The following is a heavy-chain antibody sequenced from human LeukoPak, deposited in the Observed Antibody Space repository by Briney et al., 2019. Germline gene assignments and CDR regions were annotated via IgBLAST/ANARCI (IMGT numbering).Heavy chain of an antibody. D-gene: IGHD2-21*01. V-gene: IGHV3-23*01. Sequence: PGGSLRLSCAASGFTFSRYAMSWVRQAPGKGLEWVSAISGSGGSTYYADSVKGRFTISRDNPTNTLFLQMNSLRAEDTAVYFCAKRGVVIRVILVWLHREAYYFDYWGPGALVTVSS. CDR1: GFTFSRYA. J-gene: IGHJ4*02. CDR3: AKRGVVIRVILVWLHREAYYFDY. CDR2: ISGSGGST.